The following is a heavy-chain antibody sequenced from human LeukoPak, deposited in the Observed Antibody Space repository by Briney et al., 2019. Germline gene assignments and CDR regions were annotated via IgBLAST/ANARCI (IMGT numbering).Heavy chain of an antibody. J-gene: IGHJ5*02. CDR1: GFTFSSYW. CDR2: IKQDGSEK. CDR3: ARVRAVAGKGWFDP. D-gene: IGHD6-19*01. V-gene: IGHV3-7*03. Sequence: GGSLRLSRAASGFTFSSYWMSWVRQAPGKGLEWVANIKQDGSEKYYVDSVKDRFTISRDNAKNSLYLQMDSLRAEDTAVYYCARVRAVAGKGWFDPWGQGTLVTVSS.